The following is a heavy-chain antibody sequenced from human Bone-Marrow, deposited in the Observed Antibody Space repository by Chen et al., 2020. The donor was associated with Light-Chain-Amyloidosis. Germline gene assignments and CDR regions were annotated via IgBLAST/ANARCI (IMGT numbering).Heavy chain of an antibody. D-gene: IGHD2-21*01. Sequence: RGKSGGGWVKPGGSWKSSGEASNLTISEYWMHWVRQAPGKGLVWVARTNPDGSRTDHAGSVRGRFTISRDDARNTLYLQMRSLRAEDTAVYYCVKDFVGPRDYWGPGDLVTVSS. V-gene: IGHV3-74*01. CDR2: TNPDGSRT. CDR3: VKDFVGPRDY. J-gene: IGHJ4*02. CDR1: NLTISEYW.